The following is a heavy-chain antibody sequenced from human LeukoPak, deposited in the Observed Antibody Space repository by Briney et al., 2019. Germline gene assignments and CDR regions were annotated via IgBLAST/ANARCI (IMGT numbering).Heavy chain of an antibody. J-gene: IGHJ4*02. CDR1: GGSISDYY. CDR2: MHYSGNS. D-gene: IGHD6-19*01. CDR3: ARQYYSSGYYIFDY. Sequence: SATLSLTCAVSGGSISDYYWSWIRQPPGKGLEWIGFMHYSGNSNYNPSLKGRVTISLDTSENQFSLKVSSVTAADTAVYYCARQYYSSGYYIFDYWGQGTLVTVSS. V-gene: IGHV4-59*08.